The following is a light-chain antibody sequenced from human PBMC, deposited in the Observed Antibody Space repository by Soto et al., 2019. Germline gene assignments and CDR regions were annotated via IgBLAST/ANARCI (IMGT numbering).Light chain of an antibody. Sequence: EIVLTQSPGTLSLSPGERATLSCRASQSVSSSYLAWYQQKPGQAPRLLIYGASSRATGIPDRFSGSGSGIDFTFTISRLEPEDFAVYYCQQYGSSSLTFGGGTKVDIK. V-gene: IGKV3-20*01. CDR1: QSVSSSY. CDR2: GAS. CDR3: QQYGSSSLT. J-gene: IGKJ4*01.